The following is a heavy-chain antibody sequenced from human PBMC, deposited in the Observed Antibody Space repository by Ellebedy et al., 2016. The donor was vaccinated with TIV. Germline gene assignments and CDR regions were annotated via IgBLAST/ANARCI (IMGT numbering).Heavy chain of an antibody. CDR2: IVVGSGNT. CDR1: GFTFTSSA. D-gene: IGHD3/OR15-3a*01. Sequence: SVKVSXXASGFTFTSSAVQWVRQARGQRLEWIGWIVVGSGNTNYAQKFQERVTITRDMSTSTAYMELSSLRSEDTAVYYCAAGTDFWTNWFNPWGQGTLVTVSS. V-gene: IGHV1-58*01. J-gene: IGHJ5*02. CDR3: AAGTDFWTNWFNP.